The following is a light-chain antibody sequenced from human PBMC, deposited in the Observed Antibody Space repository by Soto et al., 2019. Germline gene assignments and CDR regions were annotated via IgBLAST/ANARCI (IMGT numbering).Light chain of an antibody. V-gene: IGKV3-20*01. J-gene: IGKJ4*01. CDR1: QSVSSSY. CDR2: GAS. Sequence: EIVLTQSPGTLSLSPGERATLSCRASQSVSSSYLAWYQQKPGQAPRLLIYGASSRATGITDRFSGSGSGTEFTLTISRMEHEDFVVYYCKQYGSSPAFGGGNKVEIK. CDR3: KQYGSSPA.